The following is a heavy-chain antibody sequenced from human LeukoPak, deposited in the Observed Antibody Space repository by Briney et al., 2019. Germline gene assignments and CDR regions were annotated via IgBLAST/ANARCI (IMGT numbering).Heavy chain of an antibody. CDR1: GFTFSSYW. V-gene: IGHV3-7*03. CDR3: AGGGGWAV. J-gene: IGHJ6*02. Sequence: GGSLRLSCAASGFTFSSYWMNWARQAPGKGLEWVASINHNGNVNYYVDSVKGRFTISRDNAKNSLYLQMSNLRAEDTAVYFGAGGGGWAVGAQGPTAPAPS. D-gene: IGHD2-15*01. CDR2: INHNGNVN.